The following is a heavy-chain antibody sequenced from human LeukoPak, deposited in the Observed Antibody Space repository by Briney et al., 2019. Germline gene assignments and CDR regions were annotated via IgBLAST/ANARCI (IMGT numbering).Heavy chain of an antibody. J-gene: IGHJ3*02. D-gene: IGHD7-27*01. V-gene: IGHV3-30*12. CDR1: GFTFSNYG. CDR2: VYNDGKTK. CDR3: ARDPFWGGDAFDI. Sequence: PGGSLRLSCAASGFTFSNYGMHWVRQAPGKGLEWVAFVYNDGKTKYYADSVKGRFTISRDNAKNSLYLQMNSLRAEDTAVYYCARDPFWGGDAFDIWGQGTMVTVSS.